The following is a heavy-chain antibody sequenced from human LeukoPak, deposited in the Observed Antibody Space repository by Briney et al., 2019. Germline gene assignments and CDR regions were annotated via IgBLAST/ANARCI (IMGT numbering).Heavy chain of an antibody. V-gene: IGHV3-23*01. CDR1: GITLSNYD. CDR3: AHRGVVLRLFLVEFHKEAYYFQS. J-gene: IGHJ4*02. Sequence: PGGSLRLSCAVSGITLSNYDMSWVRQAPGKGLEWVACLSVSGGGRNYADSVQRRCTISRDNPKHTLYLQMNSLIADDTAVYFCAHRGVVLRLFLVEFHKEAYYFQSWGQGALVSVSS. CDR2: LSVSGGGR. D-gene: IGHD3-16*01.